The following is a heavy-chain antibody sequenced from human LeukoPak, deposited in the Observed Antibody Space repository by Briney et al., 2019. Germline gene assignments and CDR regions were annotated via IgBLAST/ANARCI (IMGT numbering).Heavy chain of an antibody. D-gene: IGHD6-6*01. J-gene: IGHJ4*02. CDR1: GFSLSTSGVG. Sequence: SGPTLVKPTQTLTLTCTFSGFSLSTSGVGVGWIRQPPGKALEWLVLIYWDDDKRYSPSLKSRLTITKDTSKNQVVLTMTNMDPVETATYYCAHILTHYSSSSGIYYWGQGTLVTVSS. CDR2: IYWDDDK. V-gene: IGHV2-5*02. CDR3: AHILTHYSSSSGIYY.